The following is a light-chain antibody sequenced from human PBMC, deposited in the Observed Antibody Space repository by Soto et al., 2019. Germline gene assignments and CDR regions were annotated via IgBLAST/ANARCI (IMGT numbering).Light chain of an antibody. CDR3: QQTYSTPRT. CDR2: SAS. J-gene: IGKJ1*01. V-gene: IGKV1-39*01. CDR1: RSINTY. Sequence: DIPMTQSPSSLSASVGDRVTITCRASRSINTYVNWYRQRPGKAPELLIYSASSLHFGVPSRFSGSGAGTDFTCTINSLLPEDLAIYYCQQTYSTPRTFGQGTKVDIK.